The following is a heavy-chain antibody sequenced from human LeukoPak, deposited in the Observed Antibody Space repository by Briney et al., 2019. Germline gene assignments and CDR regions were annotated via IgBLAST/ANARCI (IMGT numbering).Heavy chain of an antibody. CDR1: EFTFSSYS. CDR3: MTNCGGDC. J-gene: IGHJ4*02. D-gene: IGHD2-8*01. V-gene: IGHV3-7*01. Sequence: GGSLRLSCAASEFTFSSYSMNWVRQAPGKGLEWLANIKGDGNQKNYMDSVKGRFVISRDNAKNLLYLQMNSLKAEDTAVYYCMTNCGGDCWGQGTLVTVSS. CDR2: IKGDGNQK.